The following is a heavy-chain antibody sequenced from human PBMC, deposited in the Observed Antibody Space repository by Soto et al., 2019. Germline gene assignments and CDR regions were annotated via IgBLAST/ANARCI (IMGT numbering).Heavy chain of an antibody. V-gene: IGHV3-33*01. D-gene: IGHD6-19*01. CDR1: GFTFSSYG. CDR3: ARDPHTWLGHFDY. CDR2: IWYDGSNK. Sequence: QVQLVESGGGVVQPGRSLRLSCAAYGFTFSSYGMHWVRQAPGKGLEWVAVIWYDGSNKYYADSVKGRFTISRDNSKNTLYLQMNSLRAEDTAVYYCARDPHTWLGHFDYWGQGTLVTVSS. J-gene: IGHJ4*02.